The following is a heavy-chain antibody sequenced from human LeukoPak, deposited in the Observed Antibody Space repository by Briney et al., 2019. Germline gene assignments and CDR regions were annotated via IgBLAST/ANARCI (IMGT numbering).Heavy chain of an antibody. J-gene: IGHJ4*02. Sequence: GGSWRLSGAASGFTFGSYEMNWVRKAPGKGLEWVSYISSSSSTIYYADSVKGRFTISRDNAKNSLYLQMNSLRAEDTAVYYCASADYGDYDWGQGTLVTVSS. CDR1: GFTFGSYE. CDR3: ASADYGDYD. V-gene: IGHV3-48*03. D-gene: IGHD4-17*01. CDR2: ISSSSSTI.